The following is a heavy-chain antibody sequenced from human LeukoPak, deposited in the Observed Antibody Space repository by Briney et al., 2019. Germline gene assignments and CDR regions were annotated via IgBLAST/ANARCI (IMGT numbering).Heavy chain of an antibody. J-gene: IGHJ4*02. V-gene: IGHV1-18*01. CDR3: ARDSDDYGSGSYGN. Sequence: GASVKVSCKASGYTFTSYGISWVRQAPGQGLEWMGWISAYNGNTNYAQKLQGRVTMTTVTSTSTAYMELRSLRSDDTAVYYCARDSDDYGSGSYGNWGQGTLVTVSS. D-gene: IGHD3-10*01. CDR2: ISAYNGNT. CDR1: GYTFTSYG.